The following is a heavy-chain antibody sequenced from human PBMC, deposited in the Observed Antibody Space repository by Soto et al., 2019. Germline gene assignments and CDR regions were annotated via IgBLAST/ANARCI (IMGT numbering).Heavy chain of an antibody. Sequence: PGESLKISCKGSGFSFTSHWIAWVRQMPGKGLECKGIIYPRDSDTRYNPSFQGQITISVDSSISTAYLQWSSLKTSDTAFYYCAKTLVAGDFDIWGQGTMVTVSS. CDR1: GFSFTSHW. D-gene: IGHD2-8*02. CDR3: AKTLVAGDFDI. J-gene: IGHJ3*02. CDR2: IYPRDSDT. V-gene: IGHV5-51*01.